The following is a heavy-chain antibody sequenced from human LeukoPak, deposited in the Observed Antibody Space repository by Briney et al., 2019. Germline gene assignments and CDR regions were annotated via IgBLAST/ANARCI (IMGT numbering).Heavy chain of an antibody. CDR1: GGSISSYY. Sequence: PSETLSLTCTVSGGSISSYYWSWIRQPAGKGLEWIGRIYTSGSTNYNPSLKSRVSISVDTSKNQFSLKLTSVTAADTAVYYCARGSSTSLDVWGKGTTVTVSS. V-gene: IGHV4-4*07. J-gene: IGHJ6*04. CDR2: IYTSGST. CDR3: ARGSSTSLDV. D-gene: IGHD2-2*01.